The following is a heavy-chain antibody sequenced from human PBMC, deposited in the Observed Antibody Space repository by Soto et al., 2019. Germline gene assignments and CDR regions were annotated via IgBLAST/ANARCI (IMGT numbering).Heavy chain of an antibody. CDR2: IYHSGST. V-gene: IGHV4-4*02. CDR3: ARGAKRAVAGTSAEYFQH. J-gene: IGHJ1*01. CDR1: GGSISSSNW. D-gene: IGHD6-19*01. Sequence: QVQLQESGPGLVKPSGTLSLTCAVSGGSISSSNWWSWVRQPPGKGLEWIGEIYHSGSTNYNPSLRSRVTISVDKSKNQFSLKLSSVTAADTAVYYCARGAKRAVAGTSAEYFQHWGQGTLVTVSS.